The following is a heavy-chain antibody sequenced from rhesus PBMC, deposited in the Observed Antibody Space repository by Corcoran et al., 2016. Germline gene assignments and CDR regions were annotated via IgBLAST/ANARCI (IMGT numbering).Heavy chain of an antibody. V-gene: IGHV4-160*01. D-gene: IGHD1-1-1*01. CDR2: IRSGGST. Sequence: QVQLQQWGEGLVKPSETLSLTCAVYGGSVSGYWWGWIRQPPGKGLEWIGRIRSGGSTNDNPSIKSRVTISIDTSKNQFSRKLSAVTAADTAVYYCARHSWNYSGRDYWGQGVLVTVSS. CDR1: GGSVSGYW. CDR3: ARHSWNYSGRDY. J-gene: IGHJ4*01.